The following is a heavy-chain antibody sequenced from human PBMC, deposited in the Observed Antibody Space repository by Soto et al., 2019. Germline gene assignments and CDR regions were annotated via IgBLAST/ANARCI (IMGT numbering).Heavy chain of an antibody. CDR2: ISFDGSNE. D-gene: IGHD4-17*01. J-gene: IGHJ6*02. Sequence: PGGSLRLSCAASGFTFSDYAMHWVRQAPGKGLEWVAIISFDGSNEHYADSVQGRFTISRDNSENTLYLQMNSLRADDTAVYYCARPAATVIFYSGMDVWGQGT. V-gene: IGHV3-30-3*01. CDR1: GFTFSDYA. CDR3: ARPAATVIFYSGMDV.